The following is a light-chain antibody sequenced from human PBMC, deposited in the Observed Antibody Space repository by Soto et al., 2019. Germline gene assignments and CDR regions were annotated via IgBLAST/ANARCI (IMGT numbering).Light chain of an antibody. CDR2: DST. V-gene: IGKV3-11*01. J-gene: IGKJ5*01. CDR3: QQRTALPPIP. CDR1: QSIHTS. Sequence: KLSAAAVSLSPGERATLSCRASQSIHTSLAWYQQKSGKPPRLVIYDSTLRANGVPDRFGGSRSGTEFTLTINSLEPEDFAVYYCQQRTALPPIPFGQGRRLEIK.